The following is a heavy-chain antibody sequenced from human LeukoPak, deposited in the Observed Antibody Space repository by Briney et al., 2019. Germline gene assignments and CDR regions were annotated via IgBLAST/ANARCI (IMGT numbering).Heavy chain of an antibody. CDR1: GFSLSTSGVG. CDR3: AHTVMRSWYSDWFDP. Sequence: SGPTLVKPTQPLTLTCTFSGFSLSTSGVGVGWIRQPPGKALEWLALIYWNDDKRYSPSLKSRLTITKDTSKNQVVLTMTNMDPVDTATYYCAHTVMRSWYSDWFDPWGQGTLVTVSS. J-gene: IGHJ5*02. D-gene: IGHD6-13*01. CDR2: IYWNDDK. V-gene: IGHV2-5*01.